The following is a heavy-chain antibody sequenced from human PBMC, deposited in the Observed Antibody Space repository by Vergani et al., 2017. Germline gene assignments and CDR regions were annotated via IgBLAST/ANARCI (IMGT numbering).Heavy chain of an antibody. V-gene: IGHV4-39*07. CDR3: ARAHCSSTSCYRDNWFDP. CDR2: IYTSGST. CDR1: GGSISSSSYY. D-gene: IGHD2-2*01. Sequence: QLQLQESGPGLVKPSETLSLTCTVSGGSISSSSYYWGWIRQPPGKGLEWIGSIYTSGSTNYNPSLKSRVTMSVDTSKNQFSLKLSSVTAADTAVYYCARAHCSSTSCYRDNWFDPWGQGTLVTVSS. J-gene: IGHJ5*02.